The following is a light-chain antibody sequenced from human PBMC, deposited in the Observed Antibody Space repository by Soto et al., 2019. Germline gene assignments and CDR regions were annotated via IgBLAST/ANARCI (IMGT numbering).Light chain of an antibody. J-gene: IGLJ1*01. CDR2: EVS. CDR1: SSDVGGYNY. V-gene: IGLV2-8*01. Sequence: QSVLTQPPSASGSPGRSVTISCTGTSSDVGGYNYVSWYQQHPGKAPKLMIYEVSKRPSGVPDRFSGSKSGNTASLTVSGLQAEDEADYYCSSYAGSNNLYVIGTGTKVTVL. CDR3: SSYAGSNNLYV.